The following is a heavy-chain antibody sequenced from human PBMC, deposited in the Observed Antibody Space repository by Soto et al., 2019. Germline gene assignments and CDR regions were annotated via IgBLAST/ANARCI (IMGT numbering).Heavy chain of an antibody. CDR1: GGTFSSYA. CDR2: IIPVFGTT. CDR3: ARGGGPYVWFNEF. D-gene: IGHD3-16*01. J-gene: IGHJ4*02. Sequence: SVKVSCKASGGTFSSYAISWVRQAPGQGLEWMGGIIPVFGTTNYAQKFQGRVTITADESTNTAYMELSSLTSDDTAMYYCARGGGPYVWFNEFWGQGTQVTVSS. V-gene: IGHV1-69*13.